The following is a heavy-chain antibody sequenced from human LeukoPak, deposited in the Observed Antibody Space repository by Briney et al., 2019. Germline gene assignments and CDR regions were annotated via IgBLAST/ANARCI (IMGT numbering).Heavy chain of an antibody. CDR2: IYENGGTT. Sequence: PGGSLRLSCVGSGFTFRSHAMSWVRQAPEKELEFVSGIYENGGTTYYADSVKGRFSISRDNSKNTLYLQMDSLRGEDTAVYYCAKDFRIGYSALFDYWGRGARVTVSS. D-gene: IGHD2-21*01. CDR1: GFTFRSHA. CDR3: AKDFRIGYSALFDY. J-gene: IGHJ4*02. V-gene: IGHV3-23*01.